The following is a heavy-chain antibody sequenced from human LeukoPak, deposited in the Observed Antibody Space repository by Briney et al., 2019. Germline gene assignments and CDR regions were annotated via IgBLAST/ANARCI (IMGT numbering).Heavy chain of an antibody. J-gene: IGHJ5*02. Sequence: GGSLRLSCAASGFTFSSYGMHWVRQAPGKGLEWVAVISYDGSNKYYADSVKGRFTISRDNSKNTLYLQMNSLRAEDTAAYYCAREHYDFWSGYLNWFDPWGQGTLVTVSS. D-gene: IGHD3-3*01. CDR1: GFTFSSYG. V-gene: IGHV3-30*03. CDR2: ISYDGSNK. CDR3: AREHYDFWSGYLNWFDP.